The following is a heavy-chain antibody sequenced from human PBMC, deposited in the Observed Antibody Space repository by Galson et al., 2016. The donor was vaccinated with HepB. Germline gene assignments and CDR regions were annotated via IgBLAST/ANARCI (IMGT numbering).Heavy chain of an antibody. V-gene: IGHV5-51*01. Sequence: QSGAEVKKPGESLKISCKGSGFSFTSYWIAWVRQMPGKGLTWVGRLFPGDSETRYSSSVQGQVTISADRSISTAYLQWSSLKASDTAKHYWVRVRYFSAGDYYCGMDGWGQATTVTVSS. D-gene: IGHD3-9*01. CDR1: GFSFTSYW. J-gene: IGHJ6*01. CDR3: VRVRYFSAGDYYCGMDG. CDR2: LFPGDSET.